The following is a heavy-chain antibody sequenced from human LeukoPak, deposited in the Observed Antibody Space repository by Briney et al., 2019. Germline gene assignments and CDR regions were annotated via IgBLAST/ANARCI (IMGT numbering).Heavy chain of an antibody. CDR2: LYSGGNT. CDR1: GFTVSSNY. J-gene: IGHJ4*02. CDR3: ARVGRGDTYGYVDY. Sequence: GGSLRLSCAASGFTVSSNYMSWVRQTPGKGLAWVSVLYSGGNTYYADSVKGRFTISRDDSKNMLFLQMNSLRAEDTAVYYCARVGRGDTYGYVDYWGQGALVTVSS. V-gene: IGHV3-66*01. D-gene: IGHD5-18*01.